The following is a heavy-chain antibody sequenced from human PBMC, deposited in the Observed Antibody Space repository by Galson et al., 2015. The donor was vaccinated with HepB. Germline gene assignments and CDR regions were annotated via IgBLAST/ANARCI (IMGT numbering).Heavy chain of an antibody. CDR2: ISITSSTI. CDR1: GFTFSSYS. V-gene: IGHV3-48*02. Sequence: SLRLSCAASGFTFSSYSMNWVRQAPGKGLEWISYISITSSTIYYADSVKGRFTISRDNAKNSMYLQMHSLRDEDTAVYYCARDRTRSFTPFDYWGRGTLVTVSS. CDR3: ARDRTRSFTPFDY. D-gene: IGHD2-15*01. J-gene: IGHJ4*02.